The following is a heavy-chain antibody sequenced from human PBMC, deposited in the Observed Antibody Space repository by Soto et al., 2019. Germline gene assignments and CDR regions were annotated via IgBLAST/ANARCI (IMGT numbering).Heavy chain of an antibody. CDR3: ARDLTSSIVAVPAAMTHPTGKRQFGWFDP. J-gene: IGHJ5*02. CDR2: ISAYNGNT. D-gene: IGHD2-2*01. Sequence: SVTLSCKSSGYTFTRYGISWVRQAPGQGLEWMGWISAYNGNTNYAQKLQGRVTMTTDTSTSTAYMELRSLRSDDTAVYDCARDLTSSIVAVPAAMTHPTGKRQFGWFDPWG. V-gene: IGHV1-18*01. CDR1: GYTFTRYG.